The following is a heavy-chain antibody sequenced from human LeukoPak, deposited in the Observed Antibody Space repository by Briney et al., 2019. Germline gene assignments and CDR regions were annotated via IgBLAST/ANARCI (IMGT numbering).Heavy chain of an antibody. V-gene: IGHV4-34*01. J-gene: IGHJ4*02. D-gene: IGHD2-15*01. CDR3: ARAHGDVVVVVPASKGAYYFDY. Sequence: SETLSLTCAVYGGSFSAYYWSWIRQPPGKGLEWIGEINHSGSTNYNPSLKSRVTISVDTSKNQFSLELRSVTAADTAVYYCARAHGDVVVVVPASKGAYYFDYWGQGTLVTVSS. CDR1: GGSFSAYY. CDR2: INHSGST.